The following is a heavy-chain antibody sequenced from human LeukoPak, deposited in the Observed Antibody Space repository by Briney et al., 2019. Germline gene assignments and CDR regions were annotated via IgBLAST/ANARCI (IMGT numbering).Heavy chain of an antibody. V-gene: IGHV3-23*01. CDR3: ARQQNIAAAGTVD. CDR2: ISAIGGGT. J-gene: IGHJ4*02. CDR1: RFTFSSYAMTFSSYA. Sequence: GGSLRLSCAASRFTFSSYAMTFSSYAMSWVRQAPGKGLEWVSSISAIGGGTYYTDSVKGRFTISRDNSKNMLYLQMNSLRAEDTAVYYCARQQNIAAAGTVDWGQGTLVTVSS. D-gene: IGHD6-13*01.